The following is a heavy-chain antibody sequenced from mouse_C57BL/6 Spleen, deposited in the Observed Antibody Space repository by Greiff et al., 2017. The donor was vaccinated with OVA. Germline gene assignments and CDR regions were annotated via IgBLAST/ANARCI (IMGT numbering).Heavy chain of an antibody. Sequence: EVQLQQSGPELVKPGASVKISCKASGYTFTDYYMNWVKQSHGKSLEWIGDINPNNGGTSYNQKFKGKATLTVDKSSSTAYMELRSLTSEDSAVYYCARVITTVVGGAMDYWGQGTSVTVSS. D-gene: IGHD1-1*01. CDR3: ARVITTVVGGAMDY. J-gene: IGHJ4*01. CDR1: GYTFTDYY. V-gene: IGHV1-26*01. CDR2: INPNNGGT.